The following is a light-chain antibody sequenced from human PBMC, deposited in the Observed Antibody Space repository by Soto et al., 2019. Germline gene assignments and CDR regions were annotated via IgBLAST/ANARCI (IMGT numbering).Light chain of an antibody. J-gene: IGKJ3*01. Sequence: EIVLTQSPGTLSLSTGDRATLSCRASQSVSSDYLAWYQQKSGQAPRLLIYGASSRANGIPHRFSERGSGRDFTLIISRLEPEDFAVYYCQQYGNSPFTFGRGTKLDIK. CDR1: QSVSSDY. CDR3: QQYGNSPFT. V-gene: IGKV3-20*01. CDR2: GAS.